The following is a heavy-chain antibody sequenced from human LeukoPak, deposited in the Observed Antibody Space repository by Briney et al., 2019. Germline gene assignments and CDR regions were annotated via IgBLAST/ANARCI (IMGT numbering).Heavy chain of an antibody. V-gene: IGHV1-69*05. CDR3: EKGKTYYDFWSGYHIQNWFDP. CDR2: IITIFGTT. J-gene: IGHJ5*02. D-gene: IGHD3-3*01. CDR1: IGTFSSYA. Sequence: SAKVSCKASIGTFSSYAISGVRHAPGQGLEWMGGIITIFGTTNYAQKFQGRVTHTTDESTSTAYMELISLRSEDTAVYYCEKGKTYYDFWSGYHIQNWFDPWGQGTLVTVSS.